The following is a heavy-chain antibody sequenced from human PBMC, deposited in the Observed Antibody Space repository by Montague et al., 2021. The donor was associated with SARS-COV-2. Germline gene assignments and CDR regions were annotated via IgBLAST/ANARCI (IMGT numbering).Heavy chain of an antibody. CDR3: AHSSIAAAGTTRGRFDP. CDR2: XYWDDDK. CDR1: GFSLSTSGVG. J-gene: IGHJ5*02. Sequence: PALVKPTQTLTLTCTFSGFSLSTSGVGVGWIRQPPGKALEWLAVXYWDDDKRYSLSLKSRLTITEDTSKNQVVLTMTNMDPVDTATYYCAHSSIAAAGTTRGRFDPWGQGTLVTVSS. V-gene: IGHV2-5*02. D-gene: IGHD6-13*01.